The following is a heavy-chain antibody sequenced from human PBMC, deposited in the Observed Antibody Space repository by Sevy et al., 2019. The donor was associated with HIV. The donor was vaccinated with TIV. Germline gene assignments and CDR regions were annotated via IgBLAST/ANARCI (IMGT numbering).Heavy chain of an antibody. CDR1: GGSISSSSYY. V-gene: IGHV4-39*01. D-gene: IGHD6-19*01. CDR2: IYYSGST. Sequence: SETLSLTCTVSGGSISSSSYYWGWIRQPPGKGLEWIGSIYYSGSTYYHPSLKSRVTISVDTSKNQFSLKLSSVTAADTAVYYCARLGWYSSGWSLDYWGQGTLVTVSS. J-gene: IGHJ4*02. CDR3: ARLGWYSSGWSLDY.